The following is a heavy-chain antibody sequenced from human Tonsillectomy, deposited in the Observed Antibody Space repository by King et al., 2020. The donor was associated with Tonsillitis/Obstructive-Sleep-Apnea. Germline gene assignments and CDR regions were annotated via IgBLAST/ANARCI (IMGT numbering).Heavy chain of an antibody. V-gene: IGHV3-72*01. CDR3: VSEYFSFYAGPGSSDWYVDL. CDR1: GFTFSDHY. Sequence: VQLVESGGGLVQPGGSLRLSCTASGFTFSDHYMDWVRQAPGKGLEWVGRTRSKANTSTAEYAASVKGRFTISRDESKNSLYLQMNSMKTVDTAVYYCVSEYFSFYAGPGSSDWYVDLWGRGTLVIVSS. CDR2: TRSKANTSTA. D-gene: IGHD2/OR15-2a*01. J-gene: IGHJ2*01.